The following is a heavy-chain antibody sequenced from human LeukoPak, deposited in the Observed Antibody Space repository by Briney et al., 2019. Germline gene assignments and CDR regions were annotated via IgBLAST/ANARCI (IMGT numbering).Heavy chain of an antibody. Sequence: SQTLSLTCAISGDSVFSNSAAWNWIRQSPSRGLEWLGRTYYRSKWYNDYAVSVKSRITINPDTSKNQFSLQLNSVTPEDTAVYYCARGDSSGWSLYWYFDLWGRGTLVTVSS. CDR3: ARGDSSGWSLYWYFDL. CDR2: TYYRSKWYN. CDR1: GDSVFSNSAA. J-gene: IGHJ2*01. D-gene: IGHD6-19*01. V-gene: IGHV6-1*01.